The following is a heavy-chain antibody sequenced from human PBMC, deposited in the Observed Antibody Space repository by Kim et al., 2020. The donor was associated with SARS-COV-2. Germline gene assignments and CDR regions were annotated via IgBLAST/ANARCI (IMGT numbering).Heavy chain of an antibody. D-gene: IGHD1-1*01. CDR2: IKQHGSEK. CDR3: ATRIGTTLDYGMDV. V-gene: IGHV3-7*01. CDR1: GFTFSNYW. J-gene: IGHJ6*02. Sequence: GGSLRLSCAASGFTFSNYWMSWVRQAPGKGLEWVANIKQHGSEKYYVDSVKGRFTISRDDAKNSLYLQMNSLRAEDTAVYHCATRIGTTLDYGMDVWRQG.